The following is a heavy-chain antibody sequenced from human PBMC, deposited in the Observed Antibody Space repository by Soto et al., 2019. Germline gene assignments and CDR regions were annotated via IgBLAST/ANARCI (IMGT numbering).Heavy chain of an antibody. V-gene: IGHV6-1*01. CDR1: GDSVSSNSVA. CDR2: TNYRSKWYY. D-gene: IGHD3-16*01. Sequence: SQTLSLTCAISGDSVSSNSVAWIWIRQSPSRGLEWLGRTNYRSKWYYDYASSVKSRITINPDTSKNQFSLQLKSVTPEDTAVYYCARDFILRGAYPPNWFDPWGQGTQVTVPS. J-gene: IGHJ5*02. CDR3: ARDFILRGAYPPNWFDP.